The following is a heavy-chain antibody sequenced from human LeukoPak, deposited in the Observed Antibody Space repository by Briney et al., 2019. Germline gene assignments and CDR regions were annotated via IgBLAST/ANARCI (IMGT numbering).Heavy chain of an antibody. V-gene: IGHV3-7*03. Sequence: GGSLRLSCAASGFTFSSYWMNWARQAPGKGLEWVASINHNGSVNYYVDSVKGRFTISRDNAKNSLYLQMSNLRAEDTAVYYCARPFSHSSGWYYDYCGQGTLVSVSS. J-gene: IGHJ4*02. CDR3: ARPFSHSSGWYYDY. D-gene: IGHD6-19*01. CDR1: GFTFSSYW. CDR2: INHNGSVN.